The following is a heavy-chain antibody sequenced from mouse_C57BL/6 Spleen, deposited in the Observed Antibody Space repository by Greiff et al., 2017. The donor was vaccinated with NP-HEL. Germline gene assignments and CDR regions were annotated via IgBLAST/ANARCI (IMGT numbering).Heavy chain of an antibody. Sequence: LVEPGASVKISCKASGYAFSSSWMNWVKQRPGKGLEWIGRIYPGDGDTNYNGKFKGKATLTADKSSSTAYMQLSSLTSEDSAVYFCAGGDDGYYGFAYWGQGALVTVSA. V-gene: IGHV1-82*01. J-gene: IGHJ3*01. CDR2: IYPGDGDT. D-gene: IGHD2-3*01. CDR1: GYAFSSSW. CDR3: AGGDDGYYGFAY.